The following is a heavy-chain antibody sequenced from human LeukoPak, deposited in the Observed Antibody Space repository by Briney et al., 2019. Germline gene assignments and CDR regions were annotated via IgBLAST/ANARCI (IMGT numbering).Heavy chain of an antibody. V-gene: IGHV3-48*01. D-gene: IGHD6-13*01. CDR2: ISSSGTI. CDR1: GFIFSRYN. CDR3: AKVIPATGTGY. J-gene: IGHJ4*02. Sequence: GGSLRLSCAASGFIFSRYNMNWVRQAPGKGLEWVSYISSSGTIYYADSVKGRFTISRDNSKNTLYLQMNSLRADDSAIYYCAKVIPATGTGYWGQGTLVTVSS.